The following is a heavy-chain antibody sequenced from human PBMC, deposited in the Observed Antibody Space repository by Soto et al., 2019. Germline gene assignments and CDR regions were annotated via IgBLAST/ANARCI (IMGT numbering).Heavy chain of an antibody. Sequence: KAXETLSLTWAVHVASFSGYYWSWIRQPPWKGLEWIGEINHSGSTNYNRSLKSLVTISVDTSKNQFSLNLSSVTAADTAVYYCERGNSYGSGSYSPYFDYCGQGTVVTVYS. CDR1: VASFSGYY. D-gene: IGHD3-10*01. CDR2: INHSGST. CDR3: ERGNSYGSGSYSPYFDY. V-gene: IGHV4-34*01. J-gene: IGHJ4*02.